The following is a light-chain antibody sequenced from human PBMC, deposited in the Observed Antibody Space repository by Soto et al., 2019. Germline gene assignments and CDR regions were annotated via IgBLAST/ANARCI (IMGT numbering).Light chain of an antibody. Sequence: DIVMTQSPDSLAVSVGERATINCKSSQSVFYSSNNKNYLAWYQQKPGQPPKLLIYWASTRESGVPDRFSGSGSGTDFTLTISSLQAEDVAVYYCQQYDRTPFTFGPGTKVDIK. V-gene: IGKV4-1*01. CDR2: WAS. J-gene: IGKJ3*01. CDR1: QSVFYSSNNKNY. CDR3: QQYDRTPFT.